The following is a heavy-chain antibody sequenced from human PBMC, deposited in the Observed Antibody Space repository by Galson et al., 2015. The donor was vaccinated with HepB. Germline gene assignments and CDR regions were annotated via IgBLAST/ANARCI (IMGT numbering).Heavy chain of an antibody. CDR3: ARAGPGLWFGTSPPYYFGY. Sequence: SETLSLTCTVSGGSISSYYWSWIRQPPGKGLEWIGYIYYSGSTNYNPSLKSRVTISVDTSKNQFSLKLSSVTAADTAVYYCARAGPGLWFGTSPPYYFGYWGQGTLVTVSS. D-gene: IGHD3-10*01. J-gene: IGHJ4*02. CDR2: IYYSGST. CDR1: GGSISSYY. V-gene: IGHV4-59*01.